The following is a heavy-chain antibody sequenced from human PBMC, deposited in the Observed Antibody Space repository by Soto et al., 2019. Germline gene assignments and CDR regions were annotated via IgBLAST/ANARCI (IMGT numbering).Heavy chain of an antibody. V-gene: IGHV4-34*01. Sequence: SETLSLTCAVYGGSFSGYYWSWIRQPPGKGLEWIGEINHSGSTNYNPSLKSRVIISVDRSKNQFSLKLSSVTAADTAVYYCARPGTTHYYYGMDVWGQGTTVTVSS. CDR1: GGSFSGYY. J-gene: IGHJ6*02. CDR3: ARPGTTHYYYGMDV. D-gene: IGHD4-17*01. CDR2: INHSGST.